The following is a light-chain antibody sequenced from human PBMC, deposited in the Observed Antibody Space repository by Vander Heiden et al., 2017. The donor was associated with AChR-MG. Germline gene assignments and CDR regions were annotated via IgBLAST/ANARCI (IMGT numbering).Light chain of an antibody. V-gene: IGKV3-15*01. CDR1: QSVSSN. J-gene: IGKJ2*01. CDR2: GAS. CDR3: QQYNNWLRT. Sequence: EIVITQSPATLSVSPGERATLSCRASQSVSSNLACYQQKPGQAPRLLIYGASTRATGIPARFSGSGSGTEFTLTISSLQSEDFAVYYCQQYNNWLRTFGQGTKLEIK.